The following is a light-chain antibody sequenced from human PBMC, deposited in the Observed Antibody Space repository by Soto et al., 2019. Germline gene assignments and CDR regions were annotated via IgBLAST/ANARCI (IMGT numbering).Light chain of an antibody. CDR1: SSDVGVYNY. V-gene: IGLV2-14*01. CDR2: EVS. Sequence: QSALTQPASVSGSPGQSITISCTGTSSDVGVYNYVSWYQQHPGKAPKLMIYEVSNRPSGVSNRFSGSKSGNTASLTISGLQAEDEADYYCSSYTSSGTVLFGGGTKLTVL. J-gene: IGLJ2*01. CDR3: SSYTSSGTVL.